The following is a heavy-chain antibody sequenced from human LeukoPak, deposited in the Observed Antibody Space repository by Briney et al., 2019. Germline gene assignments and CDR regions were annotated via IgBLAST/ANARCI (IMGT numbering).Heavy chain of an antibody. Sequence: ASGFTFSXXXXXWXXXAPGXXXXXXXXXWYDGSNKYYADSVKGRFTISRDNSKNTLYLQMNSLRAEDTAVYYCARANTHDSNYYYGMDVWGQGTTVTVSS. J-gene: IGHJ6*02. D-gene: IGHD3-3*01. CDR1: GFTFSXXX. CDR3: ARANTHDSNYYYGMDV. CDR2: XWYDGSNK. V-gene: IGHV3-33*01.